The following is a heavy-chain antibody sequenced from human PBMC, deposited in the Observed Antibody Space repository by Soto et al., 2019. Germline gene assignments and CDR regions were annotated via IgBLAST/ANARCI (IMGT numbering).Heavy chain of an antibody. Sequence: EIPLVESGGGLVQPGRSLRLSCAASGFTFDDYAMHWVRQAPGKGLEWVSGISWNSGSIGYADSVKGRFTISRDNAKNSLYLQMNSLRAEDTALYYCAKDRFGGVIIIPGDYWGQGTLVTVSS. D-gene: IGHD3-16*02. V-gene: IGHV3-9*01. CDR3: AKDRFGGVIIIPGDY. CDR2: ISWNSGSI. CDR1: GFTFDDYA. J-gene: IGHJ4*02.